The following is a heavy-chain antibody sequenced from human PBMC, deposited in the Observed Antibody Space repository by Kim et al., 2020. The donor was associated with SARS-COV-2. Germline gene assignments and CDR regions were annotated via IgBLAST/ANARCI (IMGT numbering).Heavy chain of an antibody. CDR2: FSGSGGTT. CDR3: AKDTSLSMIVVASFDC. CDR1: GFTFSAYA. J-gene: IGHJ4*02. D-gene: IGHD3-22*01. Sequence: GESLRLSCAASGFTFSAYAMSWVRQAPGKGLEWVSGFSGSGGTTYYADSVKGRFTISRDNSRNTLYLQMDSLRAEDTAVYYCAKDTSLSMIVVASFDCWGQGTLVTVSS. V-gene: IGHV3-23*01.